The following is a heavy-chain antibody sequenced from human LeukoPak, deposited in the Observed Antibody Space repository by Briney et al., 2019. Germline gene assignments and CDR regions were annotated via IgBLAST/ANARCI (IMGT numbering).Heavy chain of an antibody. CDR3: TKREGPMSGSYDYFDP. Sequence: PSETLSLTCTVSGGPISGYYWSWIRQPPGQGLEWIAYIHSNGYTNYNPSLKSRVTISVDTSKNQFSLKVTSVTAADTAMYYCTKREGPMSGSYDYFDPRGQGTLVTVS. CDR1: GGPISGYY. CDR2: IHSNGYT. D-gene: IGHD1-26*01. V-gene: IGHV4-4*09. J-gene: IGHJ5*02.